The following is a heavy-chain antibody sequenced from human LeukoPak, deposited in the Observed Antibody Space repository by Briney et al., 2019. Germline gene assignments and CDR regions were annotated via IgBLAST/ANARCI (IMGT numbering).Heavy chain of an antibody. Sequence: SETLSLTCTVSGGSISSYYWSWIRQPPGKGLEWIGYIDYSGSTNYNPSLKSRVTISVDTSKNQFSLKLSSVTAADTAVYYCARLNLPAIKGAFDYWGQGTLVTVSS. CDR3: ARLNLPAIKGAFDY. CDR2: IDYSGST. CDR1: GGSISSYY. J-gene: IGHJ4*02. V-gene: IGHV4-59*08. D-gene: IGHD2-2*01.